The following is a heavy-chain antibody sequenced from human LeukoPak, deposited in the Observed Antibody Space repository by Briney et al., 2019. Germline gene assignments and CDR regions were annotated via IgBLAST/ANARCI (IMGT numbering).Heavy chain of an antibody. CDR2: IYTSGST. CDR1: GGSISGYY. V-gene: IGHV4-4*07. D-gene: IGHD2-15*01. J-gene: IGHJ5*02. Sequence: PSETLSLTCTVSGGSISGYYWSWIRQPAGKGLKWIGRIYTSGSTNYNPSLTSRVTMSVDTSKNHFSLKLSSVTASDTAVYYCARSPIPLGYCSGGSCYGWFDPWGQGTLVTVSS. CDR3: ARSPIPLGYCSGGSCYGWFDP.